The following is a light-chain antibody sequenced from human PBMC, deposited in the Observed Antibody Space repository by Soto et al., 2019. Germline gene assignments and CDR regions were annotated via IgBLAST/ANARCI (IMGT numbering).Light chain of an antibody. Sequence: DIQMTQSPSSLSASVGDRVTITCRASQSISSYLNWYQQKPGKAPKLLIYAASSLRSGVPSRFSGSGSGTDFTLTISSLQPEDFAAYYCQQSYSLPLVFGQGTKVEIK. CDR3: QQSYSLPLV. J-gene: IGKJ1*01. CDR2: AAS. CDR1: QSISSY. V-gene: IGKV1-39*01.